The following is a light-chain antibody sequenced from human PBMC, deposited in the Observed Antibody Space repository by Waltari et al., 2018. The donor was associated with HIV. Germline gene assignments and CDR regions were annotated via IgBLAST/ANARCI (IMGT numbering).Light chain of an antibody. CDR2: GSR. J-gene: IGLJ2*01. CDR1: SSNIGAGFD. CDR3: QSYDNILTGSL. V-gene: IGLV1-40*01. Sequence: QSVLTQAPSVSGAPGQRVTISCTGSSSNIGAGFDVPWYQQHPGTAHKLLILGSRNRPSGVTDRFSASTAGTSASLAITGVQAEDEADYFCQSYDNILTGSLFGGGTKLTVL.